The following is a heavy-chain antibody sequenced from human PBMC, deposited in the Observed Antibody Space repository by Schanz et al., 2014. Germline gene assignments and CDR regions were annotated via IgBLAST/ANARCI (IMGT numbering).Heavy chain of an antibody. V-gene: IGHV3-7*03. CDR3: ARRSVSPSGNSYGYVVAWFDP. CDR2: IKQDGSEK. D-gene: IGHD5-18*01. Sequence: EVQLVESGGGLVQPGGSLRLSCAASGFTFSSYWMSWVRQAPGEGLEWVANIKQDGSEKYYVDSVKGRFTISRDNAKNSLYLQMNSLRPEDTAVYYCARRSVSPSGNSYGYVVAWFDPWGQGTLVTVSS. J-gene: IGHJ5*02. CDR1: GFTFSSYW.